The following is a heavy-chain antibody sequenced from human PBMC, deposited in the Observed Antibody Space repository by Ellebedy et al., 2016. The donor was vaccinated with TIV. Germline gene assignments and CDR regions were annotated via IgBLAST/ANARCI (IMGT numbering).Heavy chain of an antibody. V-gene: IGHV3-7*03. CDR3: ARFRSSGDPLLDY. CDR1: GFTFTNYW. Sequence: ETLSLTCAASGFTFTNYWMSWVRQAPGKGLEWVATIKQGGSEKYYADSVKGRFTISRDSAKNSLYLQMNSLRGEDTAVYYCARFRSSGDPLLDYWGQGTLVIVSS. J-gene: IGHJ4*02. D-gene: IGHD2-21*02. CDR2: IKQGGSEK.